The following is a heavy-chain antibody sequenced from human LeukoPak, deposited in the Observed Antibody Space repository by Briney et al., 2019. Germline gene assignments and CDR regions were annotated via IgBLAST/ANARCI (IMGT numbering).Heavy chain of an antibody. D-gene: IGHD6-13*01. CDR3: ARPLVGTGYSSWYFNY. Sequence: GESLKISCKASGYSFISYWIAWVRQMPGKGLEWMGTIYPGDSDTRYSPSFQGQVTISADKSISTAYLQWSSLTASDTAMYYCARPLVGTGYSSWYFNYWGQGTLVTVSS. J-gene: IGHJ4*02. CDR2: IYPGDSDT. V-gene: IGHV5-51*01. CDR1: GYSFISYW.